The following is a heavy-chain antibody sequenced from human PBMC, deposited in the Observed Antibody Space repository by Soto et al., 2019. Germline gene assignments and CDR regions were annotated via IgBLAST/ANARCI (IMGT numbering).Heavy chain of an antibody. Sequence: EVQLVESGGGLVKPGGSLRLSCAASGFTFSSYSMNWVRQAPGKGLEWVSSISSSSSYIYYADSVKGRFTISRDNARTSLYRKMNSLRAEDTAVYSCGRGLGTYVWGRYRQEANWFDPWGKGPLVTVSS. V-gene: IGHV3-21*01. CDR3: GRGLGTYVWGRYRQEANWFDP. CDR2: ISSSSSYI. CDR1: GFTFSSYS. J-gene: IGHJ5*02. D-gene: IGHD3-16*02.